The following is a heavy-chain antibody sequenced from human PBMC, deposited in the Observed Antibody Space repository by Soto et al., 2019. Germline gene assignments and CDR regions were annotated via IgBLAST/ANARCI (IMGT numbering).Heavy chain of an antibody. CDR3: ARDPVRPGLYFDY. V-gene: IGHV3-33*01. D-gene: IGHD2-2*02. J-gene: IGHJ4*02. CDR1: GFTFSSYG. Sequence: PGWSLRLSCAASGFTFSSYGMHWVRQAPGKGLEWVAVIWYDGSNKYYADSVKGRFTISRDNSKNTVYLQMNSLRAEDTAVYYCARDPVRPGLYFDYWGQGKQVTVSS. CDR2: IWYDGSNK.